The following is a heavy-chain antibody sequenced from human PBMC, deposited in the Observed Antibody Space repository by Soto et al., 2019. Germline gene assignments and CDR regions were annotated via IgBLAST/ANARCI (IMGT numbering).Heavy chain of an antibody. J-gene: IGHJ4*02. Sequence: SETLSLTCTVSGGSISSGDYYWMWIRQPPGKGLEWIGYIYYSGSTYYNPSLKSRVTISVDTSKNQFSLKLSSVTAADTAVYYCARGSRSRGVTTFDYWGQGTLVTVSS. CDR2: IYYSGST. V-gene: IGHV4-30-4*01. CDR1: GGSISSGDYY. D-gene: IGHD4-17*01. CDR3: ARGSRSRGVTTFDY.